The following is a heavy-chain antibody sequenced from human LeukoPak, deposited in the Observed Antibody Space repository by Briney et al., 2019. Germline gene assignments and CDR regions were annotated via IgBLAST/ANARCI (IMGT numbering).Heavy chain of an antibody. J-gene: IGHJ4*02. Sequence: GGSLRLSCAASGFTFSSYAMHWVRQAPGKGLEWVAVISYDGSNKYYADSVKGRFTISRDNSKNTLYLQMNSLRAEDTAVHYCARDQTGTLDYWGQGTLVTVSS. V-gene: IGHV3-30-3*01. CDR3: ARDQTGTLDY. CDR2: ISYDGSNK. D-gene: IGHD1-7*01. CDR1: GFTFSSYA.